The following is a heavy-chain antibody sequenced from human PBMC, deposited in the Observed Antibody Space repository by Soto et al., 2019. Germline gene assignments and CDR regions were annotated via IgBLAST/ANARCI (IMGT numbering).Heavy chain of an antibody. CDR2: IYYSGST. CDR1: GGSISSYY. Sequence: SETLSLTCTVSGGSISSYYWSWIRQPPGKGLEWIGYIYYSGSTNYNPSLKSRVTISVDTSKNQFSLKLSSVTAADMVVYYCARLLWSRGDWFDPWGQGTLVTVSS. V-gene: IGHV4-59*08. CDR3: ARLLWSRGDWFDP. J-gene: IGHJ5*02. D-gene: IGHD3-10*01.